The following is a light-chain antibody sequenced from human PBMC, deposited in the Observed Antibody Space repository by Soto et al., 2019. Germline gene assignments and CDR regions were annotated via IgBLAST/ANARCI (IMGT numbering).Light chain of an antibody. Sequence: QSALTQPPSASGSPGQSVTISCTGTSSDVGGYNYVSWYQQHPGKAPKVMIYEVNKRPSGVPDRFSGSKSGNTASLTVSGLQAEDEPDYHCSSYADSNIYVFGTGTKLTVL. J-gene: IGLJ1*01. CDR3: SSYADSNIYV. V-gene: IGLV2-8*01. CDR1: SSDVGGYNY. CDR2: EVN.